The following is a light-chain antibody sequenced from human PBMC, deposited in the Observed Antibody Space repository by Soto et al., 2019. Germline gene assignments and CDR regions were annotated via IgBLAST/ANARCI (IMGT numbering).Light chain of an antibody. Sequence: EIVLTQSPATLSLSPGDRATLSCRASQSLSSNFLAWYQQKPGQAPRLLIYDSSTMATGFPDRFSGSGSGTDFTLTIIRLEPEDFAVYYCQQYDIYPWTFGQGIKVEIK. CDR1: QSLSSNF. V-gene: IGKV3-20*01. CDR2: DSS. CDR3: QQYDIYPWT. J-gene: IGKJ1*01.